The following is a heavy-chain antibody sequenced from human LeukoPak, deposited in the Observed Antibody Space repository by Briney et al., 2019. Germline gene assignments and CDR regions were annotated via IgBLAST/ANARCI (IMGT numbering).Heavy chain of an antibody. CDR3: ARGYFGDYVLDT. Sequence: ASVKVSCKAYGYRFRDHYIHWVRQAPGQGLEYLGWINPNSGGTNYAQKFQGRVTLTRDTSIDTAYIHLDSLTSDDTAVYFSARGYFGDYVLDTWGQGTLVTVSS. CDR1: GYRFRDHY. V-gene: IGHV1-2*02. CDR2: INPNSGGT. J-gene: IGHJ5*02. D-gene: IGHD4-17*01.